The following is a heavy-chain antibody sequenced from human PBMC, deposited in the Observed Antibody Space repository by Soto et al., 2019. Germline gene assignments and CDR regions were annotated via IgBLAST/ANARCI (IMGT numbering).Heavy chain of an antibody. CDR3: AKDDYYDSSGYYLPVWDYYYYGMDV. CDR1: GFTFSSYA. D-gene: IGHD3-22*01. CDR2: ISGSGGST. J-gene: IGHJ6*02. V-gene: IGHV3-23*01. Sequence: PGGSLRLSCAASGFTFSSYAMSWVRQAPGKGLEWVSAISGSGGSTYYADSVKGRFTISRDNSKNTLYLQMNSLRAEDTAVYYCAKDDYYDSSGYYLPVWDYYYYGMDVWGQGTTVTVSS.